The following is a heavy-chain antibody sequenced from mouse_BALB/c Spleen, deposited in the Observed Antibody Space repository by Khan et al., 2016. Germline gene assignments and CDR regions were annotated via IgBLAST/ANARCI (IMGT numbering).Heavy chain of an antibody. CDR2: INPSSGYT. J-gene: IGHJ2*01. D-gene: IGHD2-14*01. V-gene: IGHV1-4*01. Sequence: QVQLQQSGAELARPGASVKMSCKASGYTFTSYTMHWVKQRPGQGLEWIGYINPSSGYTNYNQKFKDKATLTADKSSSTAYMQLSSLTSEDSVVNYSARGGNYFDYWGQGTTLTVSA. CDR1: GYTFTSYT. CDR3: ARGGNYFDY.